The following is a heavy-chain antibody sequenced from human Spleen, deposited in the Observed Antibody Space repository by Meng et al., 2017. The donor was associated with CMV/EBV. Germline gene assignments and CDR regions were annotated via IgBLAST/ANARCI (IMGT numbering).Heavy chain of an antibody. CDR1: GFTFSEYH. CDR3: AARLSGNYPPFDY. V-gene: IGHV3-11*01. J-gene: IGHJ4*02. CDR2: ISSNSGSII. Sequence: GESLKTSCAASGFTFSEYHISWIRQAPGKGLEWVSDISSNSGSIIYYADSVKGRFTISRDNSRNTLYLQMSSLRVEDTATYYCAARLSGNYPPFDYWGRGALVTVSS. D-gene: IGHD1-26*01.